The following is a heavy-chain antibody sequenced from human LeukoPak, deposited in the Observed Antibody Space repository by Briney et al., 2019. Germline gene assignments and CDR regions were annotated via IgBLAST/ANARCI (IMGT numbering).Heavy chain of an antibody. CDR1: GYTFTGYY. V-gene: IGHV1-2*02. CDR3: AREGNYYGSGSTINWFDP. CDR2: INPNSGGT. D-gene: IGHD3-10*01. J-gene: IGHJ5*02. Sequence: GASVKVSCKASGYTFTGYYMDWVRQAPGQGLEWMGWINPNSGGTNYAQKFQGRVTMTRDTSISTAYMELSRLRSDDTAVYYCAREGNYYGSGSTINWFDPWGQGILVTVSS.